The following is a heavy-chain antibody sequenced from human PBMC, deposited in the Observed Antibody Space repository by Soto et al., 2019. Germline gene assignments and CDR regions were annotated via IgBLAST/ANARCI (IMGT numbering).Heavy chain of an antibody. D-gene: IGHD2-8*02. CDR1: GFSFSSNV. CDR3: VRAVGGVSHLDH. V-gene: IGHV3-23*01. J-gene: IGHJ4*02. Sequence: GGSLRLSCAASGFSFSSNVMSWARQAPGKGLECVSVISSSGGSTYYVDSVKGRFTISGDNSDNKVFLQMNDLTSEDTAVYFCVRAVGGVSHLDHWGLGTLVTVYS. CDR2: ISSSGGST.